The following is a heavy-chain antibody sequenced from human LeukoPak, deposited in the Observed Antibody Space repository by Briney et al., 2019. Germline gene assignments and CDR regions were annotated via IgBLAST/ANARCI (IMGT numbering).Heavy chain of an antibody. Sequence: GGSLRLSCAASGFTFSNAWMSWVRQAPGKGLEWVGRIKSKTDGGTTDYAAPVKGRFTISRDDSKNTLYLQMNSLRAEDTAVYYCARGVKIGTLDYWGQGTLVTVSS. J-gene: IGHJ4*02. V-gene: IGHV3-15*01. D-gene: IGHD2/OR15-2a*01. CDR2: IKSKTDGGTT. CDR1: GFTFSNAW. CDR3: ARGVKIGTLDY.